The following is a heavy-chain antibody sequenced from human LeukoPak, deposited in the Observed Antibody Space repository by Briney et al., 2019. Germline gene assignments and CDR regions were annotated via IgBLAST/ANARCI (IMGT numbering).Heavy chain of an antibody. D-gene: IGHD6-19*01. CDR3: AREKGRSGWFDY. CDR2: IGTAGDT. V-gene: IGHV3-13*01. J-gene: IGHJ4*02. Sequence: GGSLRLSCAASGFTFSSYGMSWVRQAPGKGLEWVSAIGTAGDTYYPGSVKGRFTISRENAKNSLYLQMNSLRAGDTAVYYCAREKGRSGWFDYWGQGTLVTVSS. CDR1: GFTFSSYG.